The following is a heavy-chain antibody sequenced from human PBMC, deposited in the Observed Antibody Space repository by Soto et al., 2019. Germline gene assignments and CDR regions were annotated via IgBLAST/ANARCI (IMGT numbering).Heavy chain of an antibody. V-gene: IGHV3-48*03. CDR2: INTGGTAI. CDR1: GFSFSNYE. Sequence: PGGALRLSCAVSGFSFSNYELNWVRQAPGKGLEWISYINTGGTAIYYADSVKGRFTISRDNAKNSLYLQMNSLRVEDTAVYYCARFDGAYRGYWGQGTLVTVSS. J-gene: IGHJ4*02. D-gene: IGHD3-10*01. CDR3: ARFDGAYRGY.